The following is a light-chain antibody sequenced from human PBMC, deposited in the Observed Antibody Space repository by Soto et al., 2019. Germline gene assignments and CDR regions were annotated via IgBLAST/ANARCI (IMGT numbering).Light chain of an antibody. CDR1: QRVRTY. CDR2: DAS. Sequence: IVLTQSPATLSLSPGERDTLSCRASQRVRTYLAWYQQKPGQAPRLLIYDASNRATGTQARFSGSGSGTDFTRTISSLESEDFAVYYWQQRSNWPRTFGQGTKLEIK. J-gene: IGKJ2*01. CDR3: QQRSNWPRT. V-gene: IGKV3-11*01.